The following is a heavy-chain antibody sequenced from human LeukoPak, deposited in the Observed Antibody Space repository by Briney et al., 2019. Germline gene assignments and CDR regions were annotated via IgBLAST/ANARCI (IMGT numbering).Heavy chain of an antibody. V-gene: IGHV1-69*05. CDR2: IIPIFGTA. D-gene: IGHD1-20*01. CDR1: GGTFSSYA. J-gene: IGHJ5*02. Sequence: GASVKVSCKASGGTFSSYAISWVRQAPGQGLEWMGGIIPIFGTANYAQKFQGRVTITTDESTSTAYMELSSLRSEDTAVYYCARAVRITGTTQGDWFDPWGQGTLVTVSS. CDR3: ARAVRITGTTQGDWFDP.